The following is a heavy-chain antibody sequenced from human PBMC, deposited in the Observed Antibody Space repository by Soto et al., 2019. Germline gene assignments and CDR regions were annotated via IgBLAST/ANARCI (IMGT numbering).Heavy chain of an antibody. D-gene: IGHD5-18*01. Sequence: QPVGSLRLSCAASGFTFSSYGIHWVRQAPGKGLEWVALISYDGTDKYYADSVKGRFTISRDNSKNTLYLQMSSLGPEDTAVYYCVKERYAQLWLEDYGMDVWGQGTTVTVSS. CDR2: ISYDGTDK. CDR1: GFTFSSYG. V-gene: IGHV3-30*18. J-gene: IGHJ6*02. CDR3: VKERYAQLWLEDYGMDV.